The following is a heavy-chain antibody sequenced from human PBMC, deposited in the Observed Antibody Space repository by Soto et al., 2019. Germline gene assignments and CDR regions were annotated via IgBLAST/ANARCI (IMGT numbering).Heavy chain of an antibody. CDR3: AREVVTLSYNWFDP. J-gene: IGHJ5*02. V-gene: IGHV4-59*01. CDR2: IYYSGST. CDR1: GGSISSYY. Sequence: SETLSLTCTVSGGSISSYYWSWIRQPPGKGLEWIGYIYYSGSTNYNPSLKSRVTISVDTSKNQFSLKLSSVTAADTAVYYCAREVVTLSYNWFDPWGQGTLVTVSS. D-gene: IGHD2-21*02.